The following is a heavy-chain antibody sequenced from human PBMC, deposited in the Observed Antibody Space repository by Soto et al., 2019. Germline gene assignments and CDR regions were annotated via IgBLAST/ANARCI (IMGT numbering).Heavy chain of an antibody. CDR3: ARLSSGWYNYYYGMDV. J-gene: IGHJ6*02. CDR2: INHSGST. CDR1: GGSFSGYY. V-gene: IGHV4-34*01. D-gene: IGHD6-19*01. Sequence: TSETLSLTCAVYGGSFSGYYWSWIRQPPGKGLEWIGEINHSGSTNYNPSLKSRVTISVDTSKNQFSLKLSSVTAADTAVYYCARLSSGWYNYYYGMDVWGQGTTVTVSS.